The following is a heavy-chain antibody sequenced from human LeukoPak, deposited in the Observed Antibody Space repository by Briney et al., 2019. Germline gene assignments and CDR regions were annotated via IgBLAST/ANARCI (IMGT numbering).Heavy chain of an antibody. CDR1: GFTVSSNY. Sequence: PGGSLRLSCAASGFTVSSNYMSWVRQAPGKGLEWVSVIYSGGSTYYADSVTGRFFTSRHNSKNTLYLQMNSLRAEDAAVYYCARLDGSGSYLGAFDIWGQGTMVTVSS. D-gene: IGHD1-26*01. V-gene: IGHV3-53*04. J-gene: IGHJ3*02. CDR3: ARLDGSGSYLGAFDI. CDR2: IYSGGST.